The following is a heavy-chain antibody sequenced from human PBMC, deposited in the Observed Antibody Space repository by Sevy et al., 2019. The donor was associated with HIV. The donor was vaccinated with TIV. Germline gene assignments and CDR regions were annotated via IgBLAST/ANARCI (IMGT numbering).Heavy chain of an antibody. CDR3: ARLQSCGGSCYTFDS. Sequence: GGSLRLSCAASGFTFSSYEMSWVRQAPGKGLEWVSSINYIDRYIKYADSVRGRFTIPRDNPKNSVSLRMNSLRDDDTAMYYCARLQSCGGSCYTFDSWGQGTLVTVSS. V-gene: IGHV3-21*06. J-gene: IGHJ4*02. CDR2: INYIDRYI. CDR1: GFTFSSYE. D-gene: IGHD2-15*01.